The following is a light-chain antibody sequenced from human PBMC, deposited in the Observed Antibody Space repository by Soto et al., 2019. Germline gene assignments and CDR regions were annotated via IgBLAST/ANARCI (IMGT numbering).Light chain of an antibody. CDR3: QQYNNWPPIT. CDR2: GAS. Sequence: EIVMTQSPATLTLSPGERATLSCRASQSVSGNLAWYQQNPGQAPRLLIYGASTRATGIPARFSGSGSGTEFTLTISSLQSEDFAVYYCQQYNNWPPITFGQGTRLEIK. V-gene: IGKV3-15*01. J-gene: IGKJ5*01. CDR1: QSVSGN.